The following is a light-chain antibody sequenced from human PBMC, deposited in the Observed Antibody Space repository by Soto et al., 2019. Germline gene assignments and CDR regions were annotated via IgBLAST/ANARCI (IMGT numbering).Light chain of an antibody. CDR1: QNINSN. Sequence: VMMTQSPATLSVSPGERATLSCRASQNINSNLAWYQQKPGQSPRLLIYSESIRATGIPARFSVSGFGTEFTLIISSLQSEDFGVYYCQQYNDWPWTFGQGTKV. V-gene: IGKV3-15*01. J-gene: IGKJ1*01. CDR3: QQYNDWPWT. CDR2: SES.